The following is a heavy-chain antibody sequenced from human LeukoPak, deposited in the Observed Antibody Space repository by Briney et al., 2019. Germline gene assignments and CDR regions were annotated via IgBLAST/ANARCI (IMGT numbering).Heavy chain of an antibody. CDR3: AKDLRPDGVDNFDH. J-gene: IGHJ4*02. CDR1: GFNFNSYT. CDR2: ILASGSPT. V-gene: IGHV3-23*01. D-gene: IGHD2-8*01. Sequence: GGSLRLSCAASGFNFNSYTMNWVRQAPGKGLQWVANILASGSPTYYADSVKGRFIISRDNSKNTVYLQMNSLRIEDTAIYYCAKDLRPDGVDNFDHWGQGILVTVSS.